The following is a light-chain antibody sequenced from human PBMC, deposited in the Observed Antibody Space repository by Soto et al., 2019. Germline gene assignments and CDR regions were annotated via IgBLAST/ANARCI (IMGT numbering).Light chain of an antibody. J-gene: IGKJ1*01. Sequence: EIVMTQSPATLSVSPGERATLSCRASQSVTINLARYQQKAGQAPRLLIYRTSTRATGIPARFSGSGSGTDFTLTISSLQSEDFAVYYCQQYNNWPWTFGQGTRVYI. CDR2: RTS. CDR3: QQYNNWPWT. CDR1: QSVTIN. V-gene: IGKV3-15*01.